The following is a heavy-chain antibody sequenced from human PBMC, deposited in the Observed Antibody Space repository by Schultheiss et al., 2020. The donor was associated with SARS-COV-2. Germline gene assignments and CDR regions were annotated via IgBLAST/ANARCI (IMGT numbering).Heavy chain of an antibody. CDR3: ARVLLYSGIDY. CDR1: GFTFSTYA. Sequence: GGSLRLSCAASGFTFSTYAMSWVRQAPGKGLEWVSVISGSGGSTYYADSVKGRFTISRDNSKNTLYLQMNSLRAEDTAVYYCARVLLYSGIDYWGQGTLVTVSS. CDR2: ISGSGGST. D-gene: IGHD2-15*01. V-gene: IGHV3-23*01. J-gene: IGHJ4*02.